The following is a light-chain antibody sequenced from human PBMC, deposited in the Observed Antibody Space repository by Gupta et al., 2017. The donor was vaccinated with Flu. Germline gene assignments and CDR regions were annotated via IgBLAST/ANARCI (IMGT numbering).Light chain of an antibody. V-gene: IGKV1-39*01. CDR1: QYISGY. CDR2: YAS. J-gene: IGKJ4*01. Sequence: PSSLSASVGDRVTITFLSSQYISGYLTWYQQKPGKAPKVLIYYASTLQSEVPSRFSGSGSGTDFTLTINSLQPEDFASYYCQQTDATPPTFGGGTKVEFK. CDR3: QQTDATPPT.